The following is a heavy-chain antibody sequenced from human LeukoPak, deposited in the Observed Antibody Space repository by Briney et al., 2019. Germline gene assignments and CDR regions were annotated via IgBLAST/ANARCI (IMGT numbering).Heavy chain of an antibody. D-gene: IGHD1-26*01. V-gene: IGHV1-69*04. Sequence: SVKVSFKASGGTFINYTISWVRPAPGQGLEWMGRIIPILGIANYAQKFQGRVTITADKSTSTAYMELSSLRSEDTAVYYCARDSGLVGATYFDYWGQGTLVTVSS. CDR2: IIPILGIA. J-gene: IGHJ4*02. CDR1: GGTFINYT. CDR3: ARDSGLVGATYFDY.